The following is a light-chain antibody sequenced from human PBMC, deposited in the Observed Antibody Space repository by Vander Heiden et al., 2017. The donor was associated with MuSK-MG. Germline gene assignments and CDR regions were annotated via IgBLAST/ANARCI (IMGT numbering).Light chain of an antibody. CDR3: QQEDSTPYT. V-gene: IGKV4-1*01. CDR1: QSGWDSSNNKKY. CDR2: WAS. J-gene: IGKJ2*01. Sequence: DIVMTPYPASLGVCLRARATINCKSSQSGWDSSNNKKYLAWYQQKPGQPPRLVIYWASTREYGVPDRFSGSGSGTDFTLTISSRQAEDVAVYYCQQEDSTPYTFGQGTKMEIK.